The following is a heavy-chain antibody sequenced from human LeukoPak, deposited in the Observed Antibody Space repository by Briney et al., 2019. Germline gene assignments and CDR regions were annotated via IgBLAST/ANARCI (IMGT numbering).Heavy chain of an antibody. CDR3: AREPAPVIL. Sequence: PGGSLRLSCAASGFTFSSYSMNWVRQTPGKGLEWVSSISSSSTYIFYADSVKGRFTISRDDAKNSLYLQMNSLRAEDTAVYYCAREPAPVILWGQGTLVTVSS. CDR2: ISSSSTYI. J-gene: IGHJ4*01. CDR1: GFTFSSYS. D-gene: IGHD2-21*01. V-gene: IGHV3-21*01.